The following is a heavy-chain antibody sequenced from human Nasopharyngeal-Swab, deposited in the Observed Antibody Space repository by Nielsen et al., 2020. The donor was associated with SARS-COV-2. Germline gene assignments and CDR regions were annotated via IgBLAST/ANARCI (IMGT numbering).Heavy chain of an antibody. CDR2: IYYSGST. Sequence: GSLRLSCTASGFTFGDYAMSWIRQPPGKGLEWIGYIYYSGSTNYNPSLKSRVTISVDTSKNQFSLKLSSVTAADTAVYYCARGSLGIFGVVRSMGDWGQGTLVTVSS. CDR1: GFTFGDYA. D-gene: IGHD3-3*01. J-gene: IGHJ4*02. V-gene: IGHV4-59*08. CDR3: ARGSLGIFGVVRSMGD.